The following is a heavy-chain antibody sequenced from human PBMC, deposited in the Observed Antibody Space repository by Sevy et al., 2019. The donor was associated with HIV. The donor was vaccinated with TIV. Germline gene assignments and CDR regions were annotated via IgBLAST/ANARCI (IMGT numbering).Heavy chain of an antibody. V-gene: IGHV3-33*01. J-gene: IGHJ4*02. CDR3: ARDPEVTGYYFDY. CDR1: GFTFSRYG. D-gene: IGHD3-9*01. Sequence: GGSLRLSCAVSGFTFSRYGIHWVRQAPGKGLEWVALIWNDGSKKSYADSVRGRFAISRDNSKNTVYLQMNYLRADDTAVYYCARDPEVTGYYFDYWGQGTLVTVSS. CDR2: IWNDGSKK.